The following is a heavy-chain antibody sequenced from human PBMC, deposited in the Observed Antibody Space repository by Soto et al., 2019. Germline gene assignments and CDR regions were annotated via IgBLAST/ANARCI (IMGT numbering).Heavy chain of an antibody. J-gene: IGHJ4*02. CDR3: ASQRGGREGDY. V-gene: IGHV3-21*02. CDR1: GFPFSDNS. D-gene: IGHD1-26*01. CDR2: ISSTSIYI. Sequence: EVQLVESGGGLVKPGGSLRLSCAASGFPFSDNSMKWVRQAPGKGLEWVSSISSTSIYIFYADSLKGRFTISRDNAKNSLYLQMNSLRAEDTAVYYCASQRGGREGDYWGEGTLVTVSS.